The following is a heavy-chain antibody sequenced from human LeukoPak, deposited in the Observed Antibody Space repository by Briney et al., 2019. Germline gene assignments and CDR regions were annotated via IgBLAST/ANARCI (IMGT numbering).Heavy chain of an antibody. D-gene: IGHD3-10*01. CDR2: IYHSGST. V-gene: IGHV4-4*02. J-gene: IGHJ4*02. CDR3: ARLGITMVPGPDY. CDR1: GGSISSSNW. Sequence: PSETLSLTCAVSGGSISSSNWWSWVRPPPGKELEWIGEIYHSGSTNYNPSLKSRVTISVDKSKNQFSLKLSSVTAADTAVYYCARLGITMVPGPDYWGQGTLVTVSS.